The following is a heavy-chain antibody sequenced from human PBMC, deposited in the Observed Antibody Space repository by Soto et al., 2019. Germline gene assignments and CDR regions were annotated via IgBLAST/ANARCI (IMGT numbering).Heavy chain of an antibody. Sequence: GGSLRLSCAASGFTFSSYSMNWVRQAPGKGLEWVSSISSSFSYIYYADSVKGRFTISRDNAKNSLYLQMNSLRSEDTAVYYCARDWRSWYFWSGYFSRAQNYYYYYMDVWGKGTTVTVSS. V-gene: IGHV3-21*01. CDR3: ARDWRSWYFWSGYFSRAQNYYYYYMDV. D-gene: IGHD3-3*01. CDR2: ISSSFSYI. CDR1: GFTFSSYS. J-gene: IGHJ6*03.